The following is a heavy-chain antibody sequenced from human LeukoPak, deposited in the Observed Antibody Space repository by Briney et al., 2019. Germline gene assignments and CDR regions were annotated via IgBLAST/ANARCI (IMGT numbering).Heavy chain of an antibody. D-gene: IGHD3-10*01. Sequence: SETLSLTCAVYGGSFSGYYWSWICQPPGKGLEWIGEINHSGSTNYNPSLKSRVTISVDTSKNQFSLKLSSVTAADTAVYYCARASKLLWFGEWWFDPWGQGTLVTVSS. J-gene: IGHJ5*02. V-gene: IGHV4-34*01. CDR1: GGSFSGYY. CDR3: ARASKLLWFGEWWFDP. CDR2: INHSGST.